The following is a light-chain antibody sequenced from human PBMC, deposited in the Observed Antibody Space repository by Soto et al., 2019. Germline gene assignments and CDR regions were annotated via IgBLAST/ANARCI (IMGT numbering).Light chain of an antibody. CDR2: DVS. CDR1: SSDVGAYDY. Sequence: QSVLTQPPSASGSPGQSVTISCTGTSSDVGAYDYVSWYQQHPGKAPKLMIYDVSKRPSGVPDRFSGSKSGNTASLTISGLQAEDEADYYCTSYTKSSPLVFGTGTKVTVL. V-gene: IGLV2-8*01. J-gene: IGLJ1*01. CDR3: TSYTKSSPLV.